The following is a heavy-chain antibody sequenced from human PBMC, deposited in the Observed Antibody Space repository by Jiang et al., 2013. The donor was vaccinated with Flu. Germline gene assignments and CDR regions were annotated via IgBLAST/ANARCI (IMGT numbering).Heavy chain of an antibody. CDR3: AKGPRISISGAVIPGNRFDP. D-gene: IGHD3-3*01. Sequence: VQLLESGGGLVQPGGSLRLSCAASGFTFSSYAMSWVRQTPGKGLEWVSAITGRGDSTYYVDSVKGRFTISRDNPKNILYLQMNNLGAEDTAIYYCAKGPRISISGAVIPGNRFDPGGQGTLVTVSS. CDR2: ITGRGDST. CDR1: GFTFSSYA. J-gene: IGHJ5*02. V-gene: IGHV3-23*01.